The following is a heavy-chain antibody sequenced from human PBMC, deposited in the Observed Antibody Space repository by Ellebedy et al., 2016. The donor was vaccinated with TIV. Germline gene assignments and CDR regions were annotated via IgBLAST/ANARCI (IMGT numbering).Heavy chain of an antibody. CDR3: AKTYGYCSSTSCYTLLYYYYYMDV. CDR2: ISGSGGST. D-gene: IGHD2-2*02. CDR1: GFTFSSYA. J-gene: IGHJ6*03. V-gene: IGHV3-23*01. Sequence: GESLKISCAASGFTFSSYAMSWVRQAPGKGLEWVSAISGSGGSTYYADSVKGRFTISRDNSKNTLYLQMNSLKAEDTAVYYCAKTYGYCSSTSCYTLLYYYYYMDVWGKGTTVTVSS.